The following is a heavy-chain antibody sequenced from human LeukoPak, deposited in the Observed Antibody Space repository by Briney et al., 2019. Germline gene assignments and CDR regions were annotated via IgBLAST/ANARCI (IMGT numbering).Heavy chain of an antibody. CDR1: GGSFSGYY. D-gene: IGHD3-10*01. V-gene: IGHV4-34*01. J-gene: IGHJ4*02. CDR2: INHRGST. Sequence: SETLSLTCAVYGGSFSGYYWTWIRQSPGEGLERIGEINHRGSTNYNPPLKSRVTMSLDTFKTEFSLRLTAVTAADTAVYYCARGSITMPAAPFDYWGQGTLVTVSS. CDR3: ARGSITMPAAPFDY.